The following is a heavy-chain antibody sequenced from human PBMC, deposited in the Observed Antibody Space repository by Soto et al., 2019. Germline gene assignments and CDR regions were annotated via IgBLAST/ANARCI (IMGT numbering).Heavy chain of an antibody. CDR1: GDSVSSNSSS. J-gene: IGHJ4*02. V-gene: IGHV6-1*01. Sequence: PSQTLSLTCAISGDSVSSNSSSWNWIRHSPSRGLEWLGRTYYRSKWYNDYAVSVKSRITINTDTSKDQFSLQMSPVTPEDTAVYYCARGYPRYFEYWGQGTMVTFSS. CDR2: TYYRSKWYN. D-gene: IGHD1-26*01. CDR3: ARGYPRYFEY.